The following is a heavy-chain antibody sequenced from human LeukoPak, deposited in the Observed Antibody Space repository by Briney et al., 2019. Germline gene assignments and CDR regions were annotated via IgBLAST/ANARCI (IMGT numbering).Heavy chain of an antibody. CDR2: IWYDGSNK. CDR1: GFTFSSYG. Sequence: GGSLRLSCAASGFTFSSYGMHWVRQAPGKGLEWVAVIWYDGSNKYYADSVKGRFTISRDNSKNTLYLQMNSLRAEDTAVYYCARDPNYDSSGSVPFDYWGQGTLVTVSS. D-gene: IGHD3-22*01. V-gene: IGHV3-33*01. CDR3: ARDPNYDSSGSVPFDY. J-gene: IGHJ4*02.